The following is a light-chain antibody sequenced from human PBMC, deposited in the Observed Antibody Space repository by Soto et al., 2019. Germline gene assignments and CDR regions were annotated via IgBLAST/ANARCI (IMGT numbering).Light chain of an antibody. J-gene: IGKJ2*01. CDR3: QQYHSYPYT. CDR1: QSIDTW. Sequence: DIQMTQSPSTLSASVGDRVTITCRASQSIDTWLAWYQQTPGTAPKLLIYDASSLQTGVPSRFSGSESGTEFTLTISSLQPDDFATYYCQQYHSYPYTFGQGTKLEIK. V-gene: IGKV1-5*01. CDR2: DAS.